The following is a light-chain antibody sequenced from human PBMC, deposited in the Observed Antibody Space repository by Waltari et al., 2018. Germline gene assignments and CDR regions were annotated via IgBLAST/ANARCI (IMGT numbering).Light chain of an antibody. CDR3: SSQSSDNVVL. V-gene: IGLV2-14*03. Sequence: QSALTQPASVSGSPGQSIPNSCTGTSSDVGGYNSLSWYQDHPDKAPKVIIYDVSDRPSGISERFSGSKSGNTASLTISGLQAEDEADYYCSSQSSDNVVLFGGGTKLTVL. CDR1: SSDVGGYNS. CDR2: DVS. J-gene: IGLJ2*01.